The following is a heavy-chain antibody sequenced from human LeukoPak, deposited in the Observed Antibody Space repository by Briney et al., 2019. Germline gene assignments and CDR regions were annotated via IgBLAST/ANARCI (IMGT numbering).Heavy chain of an antibody. CDR3: ARQTGAGLFILP. CDR2: IYYTGNT. CDR1: GVSISSSYSY. J-gene: IGHJ4*02. D-gene: IGHD3/OR15-3a*01. Sequence: SETLSLTCTVSGVSISSSYSYWGWIRQPPGMGLEWIGSIYYTGNTYYNASLKSQVSISIDTSKNQFSLKLTSVTAADTAVYYCARQTGAGLFILPGGQGTLVTVSS. V-gene: IGHV4-39*01.